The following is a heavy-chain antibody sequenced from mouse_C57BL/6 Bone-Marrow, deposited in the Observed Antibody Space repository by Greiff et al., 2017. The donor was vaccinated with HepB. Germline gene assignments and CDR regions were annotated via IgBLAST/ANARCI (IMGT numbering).Heavy chain of an antibody. CDR2: ISYDGSN. CDR3: ARGSYWYFDV. CDR1: GYSITSGYY. Sequence: VQLKESGPGLVKPSQSLSLTCSVTGYSITSGYYWNWIRQFPGNKLEWMGYISYDGSNNYNPSLKNRISITRDTSKNQFFLKLNSVTTEDTATYDCARGSYWYFDVWGTGTTVTVSS. J-gene: IGHJ1*03. V-gene: IGHV3-6*01.